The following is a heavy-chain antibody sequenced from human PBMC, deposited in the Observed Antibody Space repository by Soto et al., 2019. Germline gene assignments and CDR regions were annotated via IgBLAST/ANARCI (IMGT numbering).Heavy chain of an antibody. CDR3: AREPLTRGYYHFWIGGGDYYYYYGLDV. CDR1: GFTFSSYS. D-gene: IGHD3-3*01. J-gene: IGHJ6*02. Sequence: EVQLVESGGGLVQPGGSLRLSCAASGFTFSSYSMNWVRQAPGKGLEWVSYISSSSSTIYYADSVKGQFPISRDNAKNSLDPEMNHLRDEDTAVYYCAREPLTRGYYHFWIGGGDYYYYYGLDVWGQGTTVTVSS. CDR2: ISSSSSTI. V-gene: IGHV3-48*02.